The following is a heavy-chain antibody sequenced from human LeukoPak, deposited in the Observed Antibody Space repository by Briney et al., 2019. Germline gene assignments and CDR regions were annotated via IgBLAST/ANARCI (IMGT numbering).Heavy chain of an antibody. CDR1: NYSISNSLY. D-gene: IGHD4-11*01. J-gene: IGHJ6*03. Sequence: PSETLSLTCSGSNYSISNSLYWGWLRQPPGKGLEWIGSIYRSGSTFYNPSLKSRVTISLDTYKNQFSLKLSSVTAADTAVYFCARGTYSYYMYVWGKGTTVTVSS. CDR3: ARGTYSYYMYV. V-gene: IGHV4-38-2*02. CDR2: IYRSGST.